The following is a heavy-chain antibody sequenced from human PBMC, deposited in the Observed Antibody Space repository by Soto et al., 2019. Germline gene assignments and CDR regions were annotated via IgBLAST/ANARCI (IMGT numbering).Heavy chain of an antibody. CDR3: ARSYCTNGVCYRHGTPY. J-gene: IGHJ4*02. V-gene: IGHV1-69*12. CDR2: IIPIFGTA. CDR1: GGTFSSYA. Sequence: QVQLVQSGAEMKKPGSSVKVSCKASGGTFSSYAISWVRQAPGQGLEWMEGIIPIFGTANYAQKFQGRVTITADESTSTAYMELSSLRSEDTAVYYCARSYCTNGVCYRHGTPYWGQGTLVTVSS. D-gene: IGHD2-8*01.